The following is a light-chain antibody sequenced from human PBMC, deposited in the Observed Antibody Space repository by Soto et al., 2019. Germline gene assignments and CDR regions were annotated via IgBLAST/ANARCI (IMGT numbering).Light chain of an antibody. CDR1: QALSNY. Sequence: DIQLTQSPSVLSASVGDTFTITCLASQALSNYLAWYQQKPGKAPDLLIYSASTLQSGVPSRFSGSGSETEFSLTIRALQPEDFATYYCQQLSRYPLTFGGGTRLEV. CDR3: QQLSRYPLT. J-gene: IGKJ5*01. V-gene: IGKV1-9*01. CDR2: SAS.